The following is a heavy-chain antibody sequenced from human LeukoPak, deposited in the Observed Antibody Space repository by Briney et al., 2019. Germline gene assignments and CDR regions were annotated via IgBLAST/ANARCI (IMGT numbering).Heavy chain of an antibody. CDR2: IYSGGST. CDR3: ARDLVSYYDSSGYYYQWSPYYYYGMDV. CDR1: GFTVSSNY. Sequence: GGSLRLSCAASGFTVSSNYMSWVRQVPGKGLEWVSVIYSGGSTYYADSVKGRFTMSRDNSKNTLYLQMISLRAEDTAVYYCARDLVSYYDSSGYYYQWSPYYYYGMDVWGQGTTVTVSS. V-gene: IGHV3-66*01. J-gene: IGHJ6*02. D-gene: IGHD3-22*01.